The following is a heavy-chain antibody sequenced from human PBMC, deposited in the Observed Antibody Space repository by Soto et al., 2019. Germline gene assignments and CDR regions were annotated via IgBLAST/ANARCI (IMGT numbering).Heavy chain of an antibody. V-gene: IGHV4-59*01. CDR3: ARGVLMELRGYNWFDP. Sequence: SLTCTVSGGSISSYYWSWIRQPPGKGLEWIGYIYYSGSTNYNPSLKSRVTISVDTSKNQFSLKLSSVTAADTAVYYCARGVLMELRGYNWFDPWGQGTLVTVYS. D-gene: IGHD1-7*01. J-gene: IGHJ5*02. CDR2: IYYSGST. CDR1: GGSISSYY.